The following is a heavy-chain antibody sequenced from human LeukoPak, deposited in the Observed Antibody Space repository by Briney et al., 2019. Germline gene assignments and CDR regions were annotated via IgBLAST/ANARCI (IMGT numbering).Heavy chain of an antibody. CDR1: GGTFSSYA. CDR3: AREGPGTYYYDSSGYPDAFDI. Sequence: SVKVSCKASGGTFSSYAISWVRQAPGQGLEWMGGIIPIFGTANYAQKFQGRVTITADESTSTAYMELSSLRSEDTAVYYCAREGPGTYYYDSSGYPDAFDIWGQGTMVTVSS. D-gene: IGHD3-22*01. J-gene: IGHJ3*02. CDR2: IIPIFGTA. V-gene: IGHV1-69*13.